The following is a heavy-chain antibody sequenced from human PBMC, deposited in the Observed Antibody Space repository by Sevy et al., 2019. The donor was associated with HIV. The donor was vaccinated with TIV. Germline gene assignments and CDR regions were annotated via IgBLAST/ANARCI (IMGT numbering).Heavy chain of an antibody. CDR1: GYTLTELS. CDR3: ASYEGGHYYDSSGPYYYYGMDV. Sequence: ASVKVSCKVSGYTLTELSMHWVRQAPGKGLEWMGGFDPEDGETIYAQKFQGRVTMTEDTSTDTAYMELSSLRSEDTAVYDCASYEGGHYYDSSGPYYYYGMDVWGQGSTVTVSS. V-gene: IGHV1-24*01. J-gene: IGHJ6*02. CDR2: FDPEDGET. D-gene: IGHD3-22*01.